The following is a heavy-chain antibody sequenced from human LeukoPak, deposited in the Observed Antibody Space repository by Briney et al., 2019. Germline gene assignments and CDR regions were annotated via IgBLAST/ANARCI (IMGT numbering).Heavy chain of an antibody. CDR2: IYPGDSDT. CDR1: GYSFTSYW. Sequence: GESLKISCKGSGYSFTSYWIGWVRQMPGKGLEWMGIIYPGDSDTRYSPSFQGQVTISADKSISTAYLQWSSLKASDTAMYYCARPPHTGHRGRQSIYFWGQGTLVTVSS. V-gene: IGHV5-51*01. J-gene: IGHJ4*02. CDR3: ARPPHTGHRGRQSIYF. D-gene: IGHD1-14*01.